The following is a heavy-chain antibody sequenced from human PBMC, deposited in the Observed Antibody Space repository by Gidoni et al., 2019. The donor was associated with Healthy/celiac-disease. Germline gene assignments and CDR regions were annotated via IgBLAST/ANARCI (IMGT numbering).Heavy chain of an antibody. Sequence: QVQLVQSGAEVQKPGSSVKVSCKASGSTISRYSIRWVRQAPGQGREWMGGIIPIFGTANYAQKFQGRVTITADESTSTAYMGLSSLRSEDTAVYYCARAIRTTIFGVVPYYYGMDVWGQGTTVTVSS. CDR2: IIPIFGTA. D-gene: IGHD3-3*01. CDR1: GSTISRYS. V-gene: IGHV1-69*01. CDR3: ARAIRTTIFGVVPYYYGMDV. J-gene: IGHJ6*02.